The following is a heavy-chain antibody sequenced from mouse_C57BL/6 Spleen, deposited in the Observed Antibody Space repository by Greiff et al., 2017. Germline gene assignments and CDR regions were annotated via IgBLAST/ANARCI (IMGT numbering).Heavy chain of an antibody. V-gene: IGHV1-69*01. D-gene: IGHD2-5*01. CDR1: GYTFTSYW. Sequence: QVQLQQPGAELVMPGASVKLSCKASGYTFTSYWMHWVKQRPGQGLEWIGEIDPSDSYTNYNQKFKGKSTLTVDKSSSTAYMQLSSLTSEDSAVYYCARPYSNYDDGFAYWGQGTLVTVSA. J-gene: IGHJ3*01. CDR3: ARPYSNYDDGFAY. CDR2: IDPSDSYT.